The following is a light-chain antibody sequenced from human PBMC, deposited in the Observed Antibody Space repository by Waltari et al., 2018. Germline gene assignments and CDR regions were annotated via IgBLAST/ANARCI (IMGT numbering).Light chain of an antibody. CDR2: AAS. V-gene: IGKV1D-12*01. J-gene: IGKJ3*01. CDR3: QQANSFPFT. Sequence: DMQMTQSPSYVSASVGDRVTITCRASQDIHTWLAWYQQKPGKAPRLLISAASSLQSGVPSRFSGSGSGTDFTLTISSLQPEDFATYYYQQANSFPFTFGPGTKVDI. CDR1: QDIHTW.